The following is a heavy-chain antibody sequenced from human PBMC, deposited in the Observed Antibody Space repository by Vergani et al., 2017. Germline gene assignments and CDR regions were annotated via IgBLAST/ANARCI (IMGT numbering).Heavy chain of an antibody. D-gene: IGHD2-15*01. V-gene: IGHV4-61*02. CDR1: GGSISAGYYF. CDR2: ISASGNA. J-gene: IGHJ3*01. CDR3: ARRSGGYYSGGKVHPLRTAFDV. Sequence: QVQLQASGPGRVKPSQTLSLTCTMSGGSISAGYYFWSWIRQPARKVLEWLGHISASGNASHSPSLKTRVSMSVDTSKNQFSLTVTSVTAADTAIYFCARRSGGYYSGGKVHPLRTAFDVWGHGTVVTVSS.